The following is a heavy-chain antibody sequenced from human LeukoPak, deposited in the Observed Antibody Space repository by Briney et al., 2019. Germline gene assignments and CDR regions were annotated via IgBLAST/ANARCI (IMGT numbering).Heavy chain of an antibody. V-gene: IGHV1-2*06. J-gene: IGHJ4*02. CDR2: INPNSGGT. D-gene: IGHD3-9*01. Sequence: GASVKVSCKASGYTFTGYYMHWVRQATGQGLEWMGRINPNSGGTNYAQKFQGRVTMTRDTSISTAYMELSRLRSDDTAVYYCARVNIYDILTGYDDYWGQGTLVTVSS. CDR1: GYTFTGYY. CDR3: ARVNIYDILTGYDDY.